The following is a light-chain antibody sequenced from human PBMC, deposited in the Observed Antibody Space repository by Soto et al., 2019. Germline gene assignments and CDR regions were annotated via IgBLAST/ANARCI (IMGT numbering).Light chain of an antibody. CDR3: NSYTSTSTRV. J-gene: IGLJ1*01. Sequence: QSALTQPASVSGSPGQSITISCTGTSSDVGGYNYVSWYQQHPGKAPKLLIYDVSNRPSGVSNRFSGSKSGNTASPTISGLQAEDEADYYCNSYTSTSTRVFGTGTKVTVL. V-gene: IGLV2-14*03. CDR2: DVS. CDR1: SSDVGGYNY.